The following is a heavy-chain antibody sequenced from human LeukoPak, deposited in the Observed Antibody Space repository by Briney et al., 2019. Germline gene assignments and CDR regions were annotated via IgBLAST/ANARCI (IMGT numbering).Heavy chain of an antibody. CDR1: GYTFTGYY. V-gene: IGHV1-2*02. Sequence: ASVKVSCKASGYTFTGYYMHWVRQAPGQGLEWMRWINPNSGGTNYAQKFQGRVTMTRDTSISTAYMELSRLRSDDTAVYYCARGLRGVDNWFDPWGQGTLVTVSS. CDR2: INPNSGGT. CDR3: ARGLRGVDNWFDP. J-gene: IGHJ5*02. D-gene: IGHD4-17*01.